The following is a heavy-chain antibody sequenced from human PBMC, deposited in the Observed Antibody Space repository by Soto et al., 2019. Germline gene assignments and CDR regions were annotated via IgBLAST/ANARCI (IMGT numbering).Heavy chain of an antibody. Sequence: SETLSLTCTVSGAPITNDDFFWSWVRQHPGKGLEWLAYITYGGSIYYNPSLRSRLSVSINKSKSQFSLNVRSVTAADTAVYFCAKMERTQLWLLVQNWGQGLPVTVSS. CDR1: GAPITNDDFF. CDR2: ITYGGSI. V-gene: IGHV4-31*03. J-gene: IGHJ4*02. D-gene: IGHD5-18*01. CDR3: AKMERTQLWLLVQN.